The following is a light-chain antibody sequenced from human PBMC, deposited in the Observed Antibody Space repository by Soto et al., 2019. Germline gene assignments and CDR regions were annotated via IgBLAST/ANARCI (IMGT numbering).Light chain of an antibody. V-gene: IGKV3-20*01. CDR1: QSVSSYY. J-gene: IGKJ2*01. CDR3: QQYGSSPT. CDR2: AAS. Sequence: EIVLTQSPGTLSLSPGERATLSCRASQSVSSYYLAWYQQKPGQAPRLLIYAASSRATGIPDRFSGSGSGTDFTLTSSRLEPEDFAVYYCQQYGSSPTFGQGTKLEIK.